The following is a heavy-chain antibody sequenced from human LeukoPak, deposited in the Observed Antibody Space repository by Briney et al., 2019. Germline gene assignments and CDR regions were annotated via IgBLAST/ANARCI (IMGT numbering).Heavy chain of an antibody. Sequence: PGGSLRLSCAASGLTFSSYGMHWVRQAPGKGLEWVAVIWYDGSNKYYADSVKGRFTISRDNSKNTLYLQMNSLRAEDTAVYYCAKAAKSGYYYNYYYYMDVWGKGTTVTVSS. CDR3: AKAAKSGYYYNYYYYMDV. J-gene: IGHJ6*03. CDR2: IWYDGSNK. CDR1: GLTFSSYG. V-gene: IGHV3-33*06. D-gene: IGHD3-22*01.